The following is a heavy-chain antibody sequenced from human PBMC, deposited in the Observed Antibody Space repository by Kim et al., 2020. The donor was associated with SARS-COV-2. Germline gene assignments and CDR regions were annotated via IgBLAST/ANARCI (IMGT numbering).Heavy chain of an antibody. V-gene: IGHV1-3*01. CDR1: GYTFTSYA. CDR2: INAGNGNT. Sequence: ASVKVSCKASGYTFTSYAMHWVRQAPGQRLEWMGWINAGNGNTKYSQKFQGRVTITRDTSASTAYMELSSLRSEDTAVYYCARGLLNQLLFTAVAGTFDYWGQGTLVTVSS. J-gene: IGHJ4*02. CDR3: ARGLLNQLLFTAVAGTFDY. D-gene: IGHD6-19*01.